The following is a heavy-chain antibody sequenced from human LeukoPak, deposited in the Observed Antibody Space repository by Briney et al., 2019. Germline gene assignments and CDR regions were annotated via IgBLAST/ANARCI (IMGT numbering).Heavy chain of an antibody. J-gene: IGHJ4*02. CDR3: ARHSPATAIGPLDY. V-gene: IGHV4-59*08. CDR2: IYYSGST. D-gene: IGHD2-2*02. CDR1: GGSISSYY. Sequence: PSETLSLTCTVSGGSISSYYWSWIRQPPGKGLEWIGYIYYSGSTNYNPSLKSRVTISVDTSKNQFSLKLSSVTAADTAVYYCARHSPATAIGPLDYWGQGTLVTVSS.